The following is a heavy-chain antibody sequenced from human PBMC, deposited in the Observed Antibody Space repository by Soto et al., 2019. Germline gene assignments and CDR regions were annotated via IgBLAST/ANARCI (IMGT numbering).Heavy chain of an antibody. CDR2: FSRKDDNA. J-gene: IGHJ4*02. CDR3: ARGSYQFDY. CDR1: GFTFSSYP. D-gene: IGHD1-26*01. V-gene: IGHV3-23*01. Sequence: GGSLRLSCAASGFTFSSYPMTWVRQAPGKGLEWVSGFSRKDDNAHYADSVKGRFTLSRDNSKNTLYMEMNSQRAEDTAVYYCARGSYQFDYWGQGALVTVSS.